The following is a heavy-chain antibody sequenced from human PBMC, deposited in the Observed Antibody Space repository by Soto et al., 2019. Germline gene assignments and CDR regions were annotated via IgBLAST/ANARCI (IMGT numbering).Heavy chain of an antibody. Sequence: SETLSLTRTGSGGAIESPTYFPGWIRQPPGKGLEWIGSYSYTGSTYYSPTLKSRVTISVDTSKNHFSLTLSSVTAADTAVYYCARPSAYTFSGNWGQGPLVTSPQ. D-gene: IGHD3-10*01. CDR2: YSYTGST. CDR1: GGAIESPTYF. CDR3: ARPSAYTFSGN. V-gene: IGHV4-39*02. J-gene: IGHJ4*02.